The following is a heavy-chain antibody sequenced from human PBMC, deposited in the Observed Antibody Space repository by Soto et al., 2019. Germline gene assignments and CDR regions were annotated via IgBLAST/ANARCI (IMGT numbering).Heavy chain of an antibody. D-gene: IGHD3-10*01. V-gene: IGHV3-74*03. Sequence: PGGSLRLSCPDSGFTFGNFWIHWVRQAPGKGLEWVSHIGPDGTDIVYADSVKGRFIVSRDNAKNSVYLQMNSLRAEDTAVYYCASDPYYYASGFWGQGTLVTVSS. CDR1: GFTFGNFW. CDR2: IGPDGTDI. J-gene: IGHJ4*02. CDR3: ASDPYYYASGF.